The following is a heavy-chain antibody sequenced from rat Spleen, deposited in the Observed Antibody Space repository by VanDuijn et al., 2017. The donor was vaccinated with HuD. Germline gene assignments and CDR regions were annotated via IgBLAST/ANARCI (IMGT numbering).Heavy chain of an antibody. J-gene: IGHJ2*01. Sequence: EVQLVESGGDLVQPGRSLKLSCAASGFTFTNYYMAWVRQAPTKGLEWVATISYDGTNNYYRDSVKGRFTCSRDNTKSTLYLQMDSLRSEDTATYYCARQNWPYYFDYWGQGVMLTVSS. CDR2: ISYDGTNN. D-gene: IGHD5-1*01. CDR1: GFTFTNYY. V-gene: IGHV5-29*01. CDR3: ARQNWPYYFDY.